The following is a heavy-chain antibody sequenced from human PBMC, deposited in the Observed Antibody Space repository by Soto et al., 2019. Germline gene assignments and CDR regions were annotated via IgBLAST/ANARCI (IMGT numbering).Heavy chain of an antibody. D-gene: IGHD3-10*01. Sequence: ASVKVSCKASGYTFTSYAMHWVRQAPGQRLEWMGWINAGNGNTKYSQKFQGRVTITRDTSASTAYMELSSLRSEDTAVYYCASPGLKTGFGGDYYYYYGMDVWGQGTTVTVSS. CDR1: GYTFTSYA. J-gene: IGHJ6*02. CDR3: ASPGLKTGFGGDYYYYYGMDV. CDR2: INAGNGNT. V-gene: IGHV1-3*01.